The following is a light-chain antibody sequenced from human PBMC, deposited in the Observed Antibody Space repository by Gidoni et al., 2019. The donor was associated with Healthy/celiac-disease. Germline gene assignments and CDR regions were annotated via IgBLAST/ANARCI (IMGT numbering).Light chain of an antibody. CDR3: QSYDSSLSGSV. CDR2: GNS. CDR1: SSNIGAGYD. Sequence: QSVLPPPPSVSGAPGQRVTISCTGSSSNIGAGYDVHWYQQLPGTAPKLLIYGNSNRPSGVPDRFSGSKSGTSASLAITGHQAEDEADYYCQSYDSSLSGSVFGGGTKLTVL. V-gene: IGLV1-40*01. J-gene: IGLJ2*01.